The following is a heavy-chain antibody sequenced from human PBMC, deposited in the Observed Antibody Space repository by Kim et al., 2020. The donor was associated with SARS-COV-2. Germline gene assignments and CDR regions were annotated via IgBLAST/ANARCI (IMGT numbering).Heavy chain of an antibody. CDR1: GFTFSSYA. J-gene: IGHJ4*01. CDR2: ISYDGSNK. V-gene: IGHV3-30-3*01. Sequence: GGSLRLSCAASGFTFSSYAMHWVRQAPGKGLEWVAVISYDGSNKYYADSVKGRFTISRDNSKNTLYLQMNSLRAEDTAVYYCARDSEYYDFWSGYLDYWG. D-gene: IGHD3-3*01. CDR3: ARDSEYYDFWSGYLDY.